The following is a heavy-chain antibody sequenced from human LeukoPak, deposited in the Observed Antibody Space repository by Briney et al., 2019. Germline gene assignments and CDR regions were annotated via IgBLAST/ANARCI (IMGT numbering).Heavy chain of an antibody. D-gene: IGHD2-15*01. CDR1: GFDFGADS. CDR2: ISSTSRTI. V-gene: IGHV3-48*04. J-gene: IGHJ5*02. Sequence: GGSLRLSCSASGFDFGADSMDGVPQAPGKGLEWISYISSTSRTITYADSVRGRFSISRDNAKDSLYLQMNSLRAEDTAVYYCVRDVGSGNWFDPWGQGTLVTVSS. CDR3: VRDVGSGNWFDP.